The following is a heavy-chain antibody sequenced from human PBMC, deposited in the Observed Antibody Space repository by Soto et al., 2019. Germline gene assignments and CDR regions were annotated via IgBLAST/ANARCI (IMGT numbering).Heavy chain of an antibody. CDR3: AKEGPITYYYGSGSYNAFDI. J-gene: IGHJ3*02. CDR1: GFTFSSYG. Sequence: GGSLRLSCAASGFTFSSYGMHWVRQAPGKGLEWVAVISYDGRNKYYADSVKGRFTISRDNSKNTLYLQMNSLRAEVTAVYYCAKEGPITYYYGSGSYNAFDIWGQGT. D-gene: IGHD3-10*01. CDR2: ISYDGRNK. V-gene: IGHV3-30*18.